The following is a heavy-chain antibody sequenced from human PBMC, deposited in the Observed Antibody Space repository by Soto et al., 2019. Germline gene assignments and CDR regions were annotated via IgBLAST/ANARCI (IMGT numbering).Heavy chain of an antibody. CDR2: IYYSGST. CDR3: ARDYYDSSGYYSHDAFAI. Sequence: SETLSLACTVSGGSISSGGYYWSWIRQHPGKGLEWIGYIYYSGSTYYNPSLKSRVTISVDTSKNQFSLKLSSVTAADTAVYYCARDYYDSSGYYSHDAFAIWGQGTMVTVSS. J-gene: IGHJ3*02. CDR1: GGSISSGGYY. V-gene: IGHV4-31*03. D-gene: IGHD3-22*01.